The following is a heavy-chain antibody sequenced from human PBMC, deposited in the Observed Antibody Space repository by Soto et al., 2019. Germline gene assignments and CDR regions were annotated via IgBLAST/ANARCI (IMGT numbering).Heavy chain of an antibody. CDR3: ARLGGLVPTGTWLE. V-gene: IGHV5-51*01. CDR2: IYPGDSDT. D-gene: IGHD3-3*01. Sequence: PGESLKISCKGSGYRFSTYWIGWLRQMPGKVPEWMAIIYPGDSDTRENPSFQGQVTISADKSSNTVHLQWRSLKASDTAIYYCARLGGLVPTGTWLEWGQTTPVTVSS. CDR1: GYRFSTYW. J-gene: IGHJ4*02.